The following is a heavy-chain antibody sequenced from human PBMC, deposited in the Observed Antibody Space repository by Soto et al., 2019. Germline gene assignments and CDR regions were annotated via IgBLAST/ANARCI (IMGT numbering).Heavy chain of an antibody. CDR2: MNPGSGDT. CDR3: ARDYGKSGYVYFDP. CDR1: GYSFTNND. J-gene: IGHJ5*02. Sequence: GASVKVSCKASGYSFTNNDVSWVRQATGQGLEWMGWMNPGSGDTGYVQKFQDRVTMTSDTSSSTAYLDLSSLRPDDTAVYYCARDYGKSGYVYFDPWGHGTLVTVSS. D-gene: IGHD3-3*01. V-gene: IGHV1-8*01.